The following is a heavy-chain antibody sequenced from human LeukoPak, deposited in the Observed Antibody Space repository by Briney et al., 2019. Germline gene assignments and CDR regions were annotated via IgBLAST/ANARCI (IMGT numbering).Heavy chain of an antibody. CDR3: AKADSYYDLLTCFDF. CDR2: IKQDGSKK. Sequence: PGGSLRLSCVASGFPFSSYWMTWVRQAPGKGLEWVANIKQDGSKKSYVDSVKGRFTISRDNAKNSLYLQMNSLRAEDTAVYYCAKADSYYDLLTCFDFWGQGTLVTVSS. D-gene: IGHD3-9*01. CDR1: GFPFSSYW. J-gene: IGHJ4*02. V-gene: IGHV3-7*03.